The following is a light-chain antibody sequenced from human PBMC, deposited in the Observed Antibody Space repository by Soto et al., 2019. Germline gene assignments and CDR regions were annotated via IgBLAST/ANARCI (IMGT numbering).Light chain of an antibody. J-gene: IGKJ5*01. CDR2: TAS. Sequence: DIQMTQSPSSLSASLGDRVTITCRASQSINSYLNWYQQKPGKAPKLLIYTASSLQSGVPSRFSGSGSGTDFTFTISSLQPEDFATYYCQQSYISPLTFGQGTRLEIK. CDR3: QQSYISPLT. V-gene: IGKV1-39*01. CDR1: QSINSY.